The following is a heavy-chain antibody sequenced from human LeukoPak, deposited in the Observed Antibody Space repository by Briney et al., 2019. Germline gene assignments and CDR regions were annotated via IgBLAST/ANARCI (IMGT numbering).Heavy chain of an antibody. CDR1: GFTFRSHA. Sequence: GGSLRLSCVGSGFTFRSHAMSWVRQAPEKGLEFVSGIYENGGTAYYADSVKGRFSISRDNSKNTLYLQMNSLRAEDTAVYYCAKDPGYGFYWGQGTLVTVSS. J-gene: IGHJ4*02. CDR3: AKDPGYGFY. CDR2: IYENGGTA. V-gene: IGHV3-23*01. D-gene: IGHD5-18*01.